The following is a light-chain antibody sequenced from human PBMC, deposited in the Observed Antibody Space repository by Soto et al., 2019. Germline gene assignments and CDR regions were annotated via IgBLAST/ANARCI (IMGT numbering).Light chain of an antibody. Sequence: DVQMTQSPSTLSAFVGDRVNITCRASQSISHYLAWYQQKPGKAPKLLIYDASSLESGVPSRFSGSGSGTEFTLTISSLQPDDFATYYCQQYNSYSLTFGGGTKVEIK. V-gene: IGKV1-5*01. CDR3: QQYNSYSLT. J-gene: IGKJ4*01. CDR2: DAS. CDR1: QSISHY.